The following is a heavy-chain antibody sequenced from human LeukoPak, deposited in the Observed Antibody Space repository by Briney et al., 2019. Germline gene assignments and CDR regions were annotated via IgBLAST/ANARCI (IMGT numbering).Heavy chain of an antibody. CDR1: GGSISSYY. CDR3: ARDQGPYCSGGSCYSGNWFDP. D-gene: IGHD2-15*01. CDR2: IYYSGST. J-gene: IGHJ5*02. V-gene: IGHV4-59*01. Sequence: SETLSLTCTVSGGSISSYYWSWIRQPPGKGLEWIGYIYYSGSTNYNPSLKSRVTISVDTSKNQFSLKLSSVTTADTAVYYCARDQGPYCSGGSCYSGNWFDPWGQGTLVTVSS.